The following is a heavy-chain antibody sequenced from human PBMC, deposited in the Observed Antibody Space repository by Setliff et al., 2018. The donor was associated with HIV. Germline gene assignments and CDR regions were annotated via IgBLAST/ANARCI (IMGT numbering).Heavy chain of an antibody. D-gene: IGHD3-22*01. J-gene: IGHJ4*02. CDR2: INSDGTST. Sequence: GSLSLSCAASGFTFSPYWMHWVRQAPGKGLVWVSRINSDGTSTTYADSVKGRFTISRDNAKNTLYLQMNSLRAEDTAVYYCARDLSYDYDRSSDTFDYWGQGTLVTVSS. CDR3: ARDLSYDYDRSSDTFDY. V-gene: IGHV3-74*03. CDR1: GFTFSPYW.